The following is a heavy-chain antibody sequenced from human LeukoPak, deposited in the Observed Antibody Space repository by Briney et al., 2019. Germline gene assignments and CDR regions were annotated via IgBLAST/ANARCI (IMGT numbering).Heavy chain of an antibody. CDR2: IYHSGST. CDR3: ARGGRGYYFYY. D-gene: IGHD3-22*01. CDR1: GDSISSYY. V-gene: IGHV4-59*01. Sequence: PSETLSLTCTVSGDSISSYYWSWIRQPPGKGLEWIGYIYHSGSTNYNPSLKSRVTISVDTSKIQFSLKLSDVTAADTAVYYCARGGRGYYFYYWGQGTLVTVSS. J-gene: IGHJ4*02.